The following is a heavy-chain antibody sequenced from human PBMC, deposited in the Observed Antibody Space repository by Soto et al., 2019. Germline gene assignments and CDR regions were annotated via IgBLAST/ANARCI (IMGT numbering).Heavy chain of an antibody. V-gene: IGHV3-23*01. J-gene: IGHJ4*02. D-gene: IGHD4-17*01. CDR2: ISGSGSNT. CDR3: AKGTTVTTSQLDN. CDR1: GFTFSSYF. Sequence: HPGGSLRLSCAASGFTFSSYFMSWVRQSPGKGLEWVSAISGSGSNTYYADSVKGRFTFSRDNSKSTLYLQMNSLRAEDTAVYYCAKGTTVTTSQLDNWGRGTLVTVSS.